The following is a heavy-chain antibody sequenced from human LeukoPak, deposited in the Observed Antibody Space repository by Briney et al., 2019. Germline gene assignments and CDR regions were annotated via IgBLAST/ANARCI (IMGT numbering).Heavy chain of an antibody. CDR1: GYSFTSYW. CDR2: IYPGDSDT. D-gene: IGHD5-18*01. V-gene: IGHV5-51*01. J-gene: IGHJ6*03. CDR3: ARHWSSYGDYYYYYMDV. Sequence: GESLKISCKGSGYSFTSYWIGRVRQMPGKGLEWMGIIYPGDSDTRYSPSFQGQVTISADKSISTAYLQWSSLKASDTAMYYCARHWSSYGDYYYYYMDVWGKGTTVTVSS.